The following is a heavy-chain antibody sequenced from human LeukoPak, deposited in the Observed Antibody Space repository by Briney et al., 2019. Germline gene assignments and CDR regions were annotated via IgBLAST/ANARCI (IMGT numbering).Heavy chain of an antibody. J-gene: IGHJ5*01. CDR3: ARLVVPSHSRWFDS. CDR1: GFIFRNYA. D-gene: IGHD2-15*01. V-gene: IGHV3-23*01. Sequence: GGSLRLSCAASGFIFRNYAMSWVRLTPGKGLEWVSTISQGGETPYYADSVKGRFTISRDNFKNTLYLQISSLSAEDSAVYFCARLVVPSHSRWFDSWGQGTLVTVFS. CDR2: ISQGGETP.